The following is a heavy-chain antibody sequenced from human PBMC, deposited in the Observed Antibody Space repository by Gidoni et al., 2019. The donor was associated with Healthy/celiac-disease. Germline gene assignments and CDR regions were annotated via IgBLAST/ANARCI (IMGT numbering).Heavy chain of an antibody. Sequence: VQSGAEVKKPGASVKVSCKASGYTFTSYDINWVRQATGQGLEWMVWMNPNSGNTGYAQKFQGRVTMTRNTSISTAYMKLSSLRSEDTAVYYCARTGRNYDFWSGYYSGVYYYYYGMDVWGQGTTVTVSS. V-gene: IGHV1-8*01. CDR1: GYTFTSYD. CDR3: ARTGRNYDFWSGYYSGVYYYYYGMDV. J-gene: IGHJ6*02. CDR2: MNPNSGNT. D-gene: IGHD3-3*01.